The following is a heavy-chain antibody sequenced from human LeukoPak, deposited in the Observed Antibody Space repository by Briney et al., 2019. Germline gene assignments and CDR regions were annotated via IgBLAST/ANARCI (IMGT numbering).Heavy chain of an antibody. CDR2: IIPIFGTA. CDR1: GGTFSSYA. D-gene: IGHD6-13*01. V-gene: IGHV1-69*13. J-gene: IGHJ6*02. Sequence: ASVKVSCTASGGTFSSYAISWVRQAPGQGLEWMGGIIPIFGTANYAQKFQGRVTITADESTSTAYMELSSLRSEDTAVYYCARDRAAAGPHYYYYYYGMDVWGQGTTVTVSS. CDR3: ARDRAAAGPHYYYYYYGMDV.